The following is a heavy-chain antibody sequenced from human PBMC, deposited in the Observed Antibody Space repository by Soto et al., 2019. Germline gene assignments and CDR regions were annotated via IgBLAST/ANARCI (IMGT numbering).Heavy chain of an antibody. D-gene: IGHD2-15*01. J-gene: IGHJ4*02. CDR1: GFPFSSYW. V-gene: IGHV3-74*01. CDR3: TRRGCSPPGCNFI. CDR2: INGDGSSI. Sequence: GGSLRLSCAASGFPFSSYWMHWVRQAPGKGLVWVSRINGDGSSINYADSVKGRFTISRDNAKNTLYLQMNSLRAEDAAMYFCTRRGCSPPGCNFIWGPGTLVNVFS.